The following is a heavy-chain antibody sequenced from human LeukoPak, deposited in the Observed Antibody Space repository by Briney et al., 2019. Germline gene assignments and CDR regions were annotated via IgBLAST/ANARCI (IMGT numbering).Heavy chain of an antibody. Sequence: SETLSLTCTVSVGSISGYYWSWIRQPPGEGLEWIGYISDSGTIKYKPSLKSRVTISVDTSKNQFSLKLSSVTAADTAVYYCVRRGYLDLWGRGTLVTVSS. V-gene: IGHV4-59*08. CDR3: VRRGYLDL. CDR1: VGSISGYY. J-gene: IGHJ2*01. CDR2: ISDSGTI.